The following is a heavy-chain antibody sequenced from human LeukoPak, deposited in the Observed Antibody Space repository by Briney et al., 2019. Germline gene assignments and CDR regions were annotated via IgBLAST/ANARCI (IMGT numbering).Heavy chain of an antibody. CDR3: ARGGGLDV. V-gene: IGHV3-53*01. D-gene: IGHD3-16*01. CDR2: IYTDGRT. CDR1: GFTVSRTF. Sequence: PGGSLRLSCAPSGFTVSRTFMNWVRQAPGKGLEWVAIIYTDGRTYYADAVKGRFSISRDDSKNTVYLKMNSLRAEDTAVYFCARGGGLDVWGQGATVTVSS. J-gene: IGHJ6*02.